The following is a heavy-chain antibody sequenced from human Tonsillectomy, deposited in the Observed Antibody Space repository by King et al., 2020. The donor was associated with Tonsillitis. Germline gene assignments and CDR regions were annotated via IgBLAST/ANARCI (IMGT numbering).Heavy chain of an antibody. CDR1: GGTFSSYA. V-gene: IGHV1-69*01. CDR2: IIPIFGTA. D-gene: IGHD3-3*01. J-gene: IGHJ6*02. CDR3: ARDWKYYDFSGVLYYYGMDV. Sequence: QLVQSGAEVKKPGSSVKVSCKASGGTFSSYAISWVRQAPGQGLEWMGGIIPIFGTANYAQKFQGRVTITADESTSTAYMELSSLRSEDTAVYYCARDWKYYDFSGVLYYYGMDVWGQGTTVTVSS.